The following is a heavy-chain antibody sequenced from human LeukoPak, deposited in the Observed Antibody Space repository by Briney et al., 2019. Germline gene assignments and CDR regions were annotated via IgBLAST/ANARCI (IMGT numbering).Heavy chain of an antibody. Sequence: GGSLRLSCAASGFTVSSNYMSWVRQAPGKGLEWVSVIYSGGSTYYADSVKGRFTISRDNSKNTLYLQMNSLRAEDTAVYYCARLEMATITFDYWGQGTLVTVSS. CDR1: GFTVSSNY. CDR2: IYSGGST. V-gene: IGHV3-53*01. CDR3: ARLEMATITFDY. D-gene: IGHD5-24*01. J-gene: IGHJ4*02.